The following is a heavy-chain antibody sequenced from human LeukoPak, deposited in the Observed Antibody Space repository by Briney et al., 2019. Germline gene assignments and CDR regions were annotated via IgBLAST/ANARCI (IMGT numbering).Heavy chain of an antibody. V-gene: IGHV4-39*01. CDR2: IYYSGST. Sequence: SETLSLTCTVSGGSISSSSDYWGWIRQPPGKGLEWIGTIYYSGSTSYNPSLKSRVTISVDTSKDQFSLNLSSVTAADTARYYCARGLYDSGDHYYGIRAYYFDNWGQGTLVTVSS. D-gene: IGHD3-22*01. CDR3: ARGLYDSGDHYYGIRAYYFDN. CDR1: GGSISSSSDY. J-gene: IGHJ4*02.